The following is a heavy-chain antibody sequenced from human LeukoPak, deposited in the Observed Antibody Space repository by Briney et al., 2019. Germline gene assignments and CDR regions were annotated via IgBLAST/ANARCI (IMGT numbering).Heavy chain of an antibody. D-gene: IGHD2-2*01. Sequence: ASVKVSCKTSGYTFTGYYMHWVRQAPGQGLEWMGWINPNSGDTKYAQKFQGRVTMTRDTSISTAYMELSRLRSDDTAAYYCAREEVVVPAAFDYWGQGTLVTVSS. CDR2: INPNSGDT. V-gene: IGHV1-2*02. CDR3: AREEVVVPAAFDY. CDR1: GYTFTGYY. J-gene: IGHJ4*02.